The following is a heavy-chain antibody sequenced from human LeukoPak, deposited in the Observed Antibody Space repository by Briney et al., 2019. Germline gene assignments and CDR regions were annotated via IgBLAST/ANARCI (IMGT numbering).Heavy chain of an antibody. CDR1: GYSFTSYW. D-gene: IGHD4-23*01. V-gene: IGHV5-51*01. J-gene: IGHJ6*03. CDR3: AGHIPKPTMVKRGSYYYMDF. Sequence: GESLKISCKGSGYSFTSYWIGWVRQMPGKGREWMGFIYSGDSDTRYSPSLQGQVTISADKSISTAYLQWSSLKASDTAMYYCAGHIPKPTMVKRGSYYYMDFWGKGTTVTVSS. CDR2: IYSGDSDT.